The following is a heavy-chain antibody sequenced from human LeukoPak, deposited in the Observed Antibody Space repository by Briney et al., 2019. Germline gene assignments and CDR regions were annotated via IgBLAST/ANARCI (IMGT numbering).Heavy chain of an antibody. CDR3: AREVRFSMVRGEIDC. D-gene: IGHD3-10*01. Sequence: SETLSLTCAVSGGSIGSSNWWSWVRQPPGKGLEGIGKIYYSGNTNYNPSLKSRVTISIDKSKNHFSLKLSSATAADTAVYYCAREVRFSMVRGEIDCWGQGTLVTVSS. CDR1: GGSIGSSNW. CDR2: IYYSGNT. J-gene: IGHJ4*02. V-gene: IGHV4-4*02.